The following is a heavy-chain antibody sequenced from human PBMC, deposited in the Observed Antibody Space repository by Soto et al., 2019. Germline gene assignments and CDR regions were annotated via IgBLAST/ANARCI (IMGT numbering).Heavy chain of an antibody. CDR1: GYTFTGSY. CDR3: ARGPKSIAAAGTLDY. V-gene: IGHV1-2*02. J-gene: IGHJ4*02. D-gene: IGHD6-13*01. CDR2: INPNSGGT. Sequence: QVQLVPSGAEVKKPGASVKVSCKASGYTFTGSYMHWVRQAPGQGLEWMGWINPNSGGTNYAQKFQGRVTKTRDTSISTAYMELSRLRSDDTAVYYCARGPKSIAAAGTLDYWGQGTLVTVSS.